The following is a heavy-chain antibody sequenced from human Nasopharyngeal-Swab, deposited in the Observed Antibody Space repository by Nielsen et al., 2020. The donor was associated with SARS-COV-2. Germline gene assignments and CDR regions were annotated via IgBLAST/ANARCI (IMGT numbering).Heavy chain of an antibody. J-gene: IGHJ6*02. CDR3: ARDRVVVVTGSSSDYYYGMDV. CDR1: GYTFTSYG. Sequence: ASVKVSCKASGYTFTSYGISWVRQAPGQGLEWMGWISAYNGNTNYAQKLQGRVIMTTDTSTSTAYMELRSLRSDDTAVYYCARDRVVVVTGSSSDYYYGMDVWGQGTTVTVSS. D-gene: IGHD2-21*02. CDR2: ISAYNGNT. V-gene: IGHV1-18*01.